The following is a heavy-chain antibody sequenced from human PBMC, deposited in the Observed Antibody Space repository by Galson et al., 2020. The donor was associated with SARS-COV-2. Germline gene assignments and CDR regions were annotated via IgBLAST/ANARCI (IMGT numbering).Heavy chain of an antibody. Sequence: GESLKISCAASGFTFDDYAMHWVRQAPGKGLEWVSLISGDGGSTYYADSVKGRFTISRDNSKNSLYLQMNSLRTEDTALYYCAKDTFPVGATYYYGMDVWGQGTTVTVSS. CDR1: GFTFDDYA. V-gene: IGHV3-43*02. CDR2: ISGDGGST. D-gene: IGHD1-26*01. J-gene: IGHJ6*02. CDR3: AKDTFPVGATYYYGMDV.